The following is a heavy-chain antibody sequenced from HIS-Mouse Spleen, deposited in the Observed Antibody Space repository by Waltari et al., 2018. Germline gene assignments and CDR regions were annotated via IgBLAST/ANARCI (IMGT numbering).Heavy chain of an antibody. V-gene: IGHV3-30*04. CDR3: ARRYSGYDLGY. CDR1: GFTFSSYA. D-gene: IGHD5-12*01. CDR2: ISYDGSNK. Sequence: QVQLVESGGGVVQPGRSLRLSCAASGFTFSSYAMHWVRQAPGKGLEWEAVISYDGSNKYYADSGKGRFTISRDNSKNTLYLQMNSLRAEDTAVYYCARRYSGYDLGYWGQGTLVTVSS. J-gene: IGHJ4*02.